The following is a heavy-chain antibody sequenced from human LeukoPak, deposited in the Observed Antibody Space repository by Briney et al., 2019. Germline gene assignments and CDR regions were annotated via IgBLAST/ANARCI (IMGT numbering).Heavy chain of an antibody. Sequence: PGGSLRLSCAASGFTFNSHWMHWVRQAPGKGLMWVSTVSPVGTDANYADSVKGRFTISRDNSKNTLYLQMNSLRAEDTAVYYCARATRDYGFDYWGQGTLVTVSS. CDR3: ARATRDYGFDY. V-gene: IGHV3-74*01. D-gene: IGHD4/OR15-4a*01. CDR2: VSPVGTDA. CDR1: GFTFNSHW. J-gene: IGHJ4*02.